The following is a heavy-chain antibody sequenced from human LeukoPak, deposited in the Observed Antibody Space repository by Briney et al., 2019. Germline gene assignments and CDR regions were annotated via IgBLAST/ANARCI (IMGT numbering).Heavy chain of an antibody. CDR2: IYYSGST. D-gene: IGHD1-7*01. Sequence: SETLSLTCTVSGGSISSSSYYWGWIRQPPGKGLEWIGSIYYSGSTYYNPSLKSRVTISVDTSKNQFSLKLSSVTAADTAVYYCARGFTEWNYYFDYWGQGTLVTVSS. CDR1: GGSISSSSYY. CDR3: ARGFTEWNYYFDY. V-gene: IGHV4-39*01. J-gene: IGHJ4*02.